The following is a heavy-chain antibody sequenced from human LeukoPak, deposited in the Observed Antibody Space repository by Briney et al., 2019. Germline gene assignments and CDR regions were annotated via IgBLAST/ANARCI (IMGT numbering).Heavy chain of an antibody. CDR2: IYTSGST. CDR1: GGSISSYY. CDR3: ARVKHSSSSNGWFDP. J-gene: IGHJ5*02. D-gene: IGHD6-6*01. V-gene: IGHV4-4*07. Sequence: SETLFLTCTVSGGSISSYYWSWIRQPAGKGLEWIGRIYTSGSTNYNPSLKSRVTMSVDTSKNQFSLKLSSVTAADTAVYYCARVKHSSSSNGWFDPWGQGTLVTVSS.